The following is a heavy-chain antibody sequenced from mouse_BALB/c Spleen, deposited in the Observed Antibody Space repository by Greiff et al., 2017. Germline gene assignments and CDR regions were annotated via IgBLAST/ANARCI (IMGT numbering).Heavy chain of an antibody. J-gene: IGHJ3*01. D-gene: IGHD2-1*01. Sequence: VKLVESGAELMKPGASVKISCKATGYTFSSYWIEWVKQRPGHGLEWIGEILPGSGSTNYNEKFKGKATFTADTSSNTAYMQLSSLTSEDSAVYYCAKYGNYEGRFAYWGQGTLVTVSA. CDR1: GYTFSSYW. CDR2: ILPGSGST. V-gene: IGHV1-9*01. CDR3: AKYGNYEGRFAY.